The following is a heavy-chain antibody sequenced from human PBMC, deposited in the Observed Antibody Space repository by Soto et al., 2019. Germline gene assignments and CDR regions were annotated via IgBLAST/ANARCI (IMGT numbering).Heavy chain of an antibody. D-gene: IGHD1-1*01. CDR3: ARRRWNEGGNWLDP. CDR2: MNPNSGNK. V-gene: IGHV1-8*01. CDR1: GYTFTSYE. J-gene: IGHJ5*02. Sequence: QVQLVQSGAEVRKPGASVKVSCKASGYTFTSYEINWVRQASGQGLEWMGWMNPNSGNKGYAKKFQGRVTLTRSTSISTAYMQLSSVRSEDTAVYYCARRRWNEGGNWLDPWGQGTLVTVSS.